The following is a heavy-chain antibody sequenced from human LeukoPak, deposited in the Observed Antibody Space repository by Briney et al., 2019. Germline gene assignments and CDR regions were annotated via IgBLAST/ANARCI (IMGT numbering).Heavy chain of an antibody. V-gene: IGHV2-5*02. CDR3: PPSLVRGRSPPFDS. CDR1: GLSLTTSGVG. Sequence: ESGPTLVKPTQTLTLTCTFSGLSLTTSGVGVGWIRQPPGKALEWLALIYWDDDKRYSPFLKSRLTITKDTSTDQVVLTMTNMDPVDTATYYWPPSLVRGRSPPFDSWGQGTLLTVS. J-gene: IGHJ4*02. CDR2: IYWDDDK. D-gene: IGHD3-10*01.